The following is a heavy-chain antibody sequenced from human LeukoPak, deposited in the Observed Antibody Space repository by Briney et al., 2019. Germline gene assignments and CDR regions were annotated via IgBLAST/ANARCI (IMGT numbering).Heavy chain of an antibody. D-gene: IGHD5-24*01. CDR2: ISASGGTT. V-gene: IGHV3-23*01. J-gene: IGHJ4*02. CDR3: ATCGMATIPYYFDY. Sequence: VQPGGSLRPSCAASGFSFSSYAMSWVRQAPGKGLEWVSTISASGGTTHYADSVKGRFTISRDNSKNTLYLQMNSLRAEDTAVYYCATCGMATIPYYFDYWGQGTLVTVSS. CDR1: GFSFSSYA.